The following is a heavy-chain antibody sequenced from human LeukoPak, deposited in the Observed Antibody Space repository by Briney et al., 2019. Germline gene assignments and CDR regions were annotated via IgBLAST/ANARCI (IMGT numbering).Heavy chain of an antibody. CDR1: GYTFTGYY. CDR2: INPNSGGT. J-gene: IGHJ6*03. V-gene: IGHV1-2*02. Sequence: ASVKVSCKASGYTFTGYYMHWVRQAPGQGLKWMGWINPNSGGTNYAQKFQGRVTMTRDTSISTAYMELSRLRSDDTAVYYCAREGGGFGESYYYYYMDVWGKGTTVTISS. D-gene: IGHD3-10*01. CDR3: AREGGGFGESYYYYYMDV.